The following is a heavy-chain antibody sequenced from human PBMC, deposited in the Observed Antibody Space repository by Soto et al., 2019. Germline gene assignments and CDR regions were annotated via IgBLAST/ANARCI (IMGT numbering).Heavy chain of an antibody. Sequence: QVQLVESGGGVVQPGRSLRLSCAASGFTFSSYGMHWVRQAPGKGLEWVAVISYDGSNKYYADSVKARFAISRDHSKNTLDLQMNSLRAEDAAVYYCAKDEGGSGYYGWVYYYYGMDVWGQGTTVTVSS. CDR2: ISYDGSNK. CDR3: AKDEGGSGYYGWVYYYYGMDV. CDR1: GFTFSSYG. V-gene: IGHV3-30*18. J-gene: IGHJ6*02. D-gene: IGHD3-22*01.